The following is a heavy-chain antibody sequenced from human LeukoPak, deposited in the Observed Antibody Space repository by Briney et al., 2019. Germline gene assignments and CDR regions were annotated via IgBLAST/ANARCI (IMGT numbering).Heavy chain of an antibody. CDR1: GGTFSSYA. J-gene: IGHJ4*02. V-gene: IGHV1-69*05. Sequence: SVKASCKASGGTFSSYAISWVRQAPGQGLEWMGGIIPIFGTANYAQKFQGRVTITTDESTSTAYMELSSLRSEDTAVYYCARSLPAADYYFDYWGQGTLVTVSS. D-gene: IGHD2-2*01. CDR3: ARSLPAADYYFDY. CDR2: IIPIFGTA.